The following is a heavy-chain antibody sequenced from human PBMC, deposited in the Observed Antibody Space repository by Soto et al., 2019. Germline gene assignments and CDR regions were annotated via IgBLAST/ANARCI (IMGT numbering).Heavy chain of an antibody. J-gene: IGHJ3*02. Sequence: QVQLQESGPGLVKPSQTLSLTCTVSGGSISSGGYYWSWIRQHPGKGLEWIGYIYYSGSTYYNPSLKSRVTISVDTSKNQFSLKLSSVTAADTAVYYCERLEMATTAGAFDIWGQGTMVTVSS. CDR2: IYYSGST. CDR3: ERLEMATTAGAFDI. CDR1: GGSISSGGYY. V-gene: IGHV4-31*03. D-gene: IGHD1-1*01.